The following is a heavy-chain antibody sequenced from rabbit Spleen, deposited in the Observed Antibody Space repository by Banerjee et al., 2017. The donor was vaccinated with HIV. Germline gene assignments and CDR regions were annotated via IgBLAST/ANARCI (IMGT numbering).Heavy chain of an antibody. J-gene: IGHJ4*01. D-gene: IGHD1-1*01. CDR3: ARDLTDVIGWNFGW. V-gene: IGHV1S45*01. CDR1: GFSFSSRYF. CDR2: IAGSSSGFT. Sequence: QEQLEESGGDLVKPGASLTLTCTASGFSFSSRYFISWVRQASGKGLEWISCIAGSSSGFTYSATWAKGRFTISKTSSTTVTLEMTSLTASDTATYFCARDLTDVIGWNFGWWGPGTLVTVS.